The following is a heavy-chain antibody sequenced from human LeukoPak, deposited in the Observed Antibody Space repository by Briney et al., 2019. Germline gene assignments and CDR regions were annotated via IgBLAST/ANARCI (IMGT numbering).Heavy chain of an antibody. Sequence: GGSLRLSCAASGFTFSDYYMSWIRQAPGKGLDGVSYISSSGNTIYYADSVKGRFTISRDNTKNSLSLQMNSLRAEDTAVYYCARDLSGYNYFDYWGRGTLVTVSS. CDR2: ISSSGNTI. CDR1: GFTFSDYY. D-gene: IGHD5-18*01. V-gene: IGHV3-11*04. CDR3: ARDLSGYNYFDY. J-gene: IGHJ4*02.